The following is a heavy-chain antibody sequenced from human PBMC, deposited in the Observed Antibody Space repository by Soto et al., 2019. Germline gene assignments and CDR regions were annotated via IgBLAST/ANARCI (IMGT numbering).Heavy chain of an antibody. CDR1: GYTFTSYD. V-gene: IGHV1-8*01. Sequence: GASVKVSCKASGYTFTSYDINWVRQATGQGLEWMGWMNPNSGNTGYAQKFQGRVTMTRNTSISTAYMELSSLRSEDTAVYYCARGLLLWFGELSTDAFDIWGQGTMVTVSS. CDR2: MNPNSGNT. J-gene: IGHJ3*02. D-gene: IGHD3-10*01. CDR3: ARGLLLWFGELSTDAFDI.